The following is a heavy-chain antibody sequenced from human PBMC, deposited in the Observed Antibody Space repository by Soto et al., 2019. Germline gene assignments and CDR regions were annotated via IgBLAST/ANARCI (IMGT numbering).Heavy chain of an antibody. CDR3: AKDAVEYSIYGMDV. CDR2: ISGSGGST. V-gene: IGHV3-23*01. CDR1: GFTFSSYA. D-gene: IGHD6-6*01. J-gene: IGHJ6*02. Sequence: LRLSCAASGFTFSSYAMSWVRQAPGKGLEWVSAISGSGGSTYYADSVKGRFTISRDNSKNTLYLQMNSLRAEDTAVYYCAKDAVEYSIYGMDVWGQGTTVTVSS.